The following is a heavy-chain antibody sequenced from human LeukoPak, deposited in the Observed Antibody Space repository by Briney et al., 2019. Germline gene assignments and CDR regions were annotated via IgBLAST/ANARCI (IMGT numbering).Heavy chain of an antibody. V-gene: IGHV4-31*03. CDR2: IYYSGST. J-gene: IGHJ4*02. CDR3: ASLQGPHYYFDY. CDR1: GGSISSGGYY. Sequence: SETLSLTCTVSGGSISSGGYYWSWIRQHPGKGLEWIGYIYYSGSTYYNPSLKSRVTISVDTSKNQFSLKLSSVTAADTAVYYCASLQGPHYYFDYWGQGTLVTVSS.